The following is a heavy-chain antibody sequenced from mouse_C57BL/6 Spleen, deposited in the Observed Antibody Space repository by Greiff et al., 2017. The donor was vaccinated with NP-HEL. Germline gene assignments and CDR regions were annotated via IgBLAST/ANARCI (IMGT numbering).Heavy chain of an antibody. CDR3: ARPDGYYWYFDV. CDR1: GYTFTDYN. Sequence: EVQRVESGPELVKPGASVKIPCKASGYTFTDYNMDWVKQSHGKSLEWIGDINPNNGGTIYNQKFKGKATLTVDKSSSTAYMELRSLTSEDTAVYYCARPDGYYWYFDVWGTGTTVTVSS. CDR2: INPNNGGT. D-gene: IGHD2-3*01. V-gene: IGHV1-18*01. J-gene: IGHJ1*03.